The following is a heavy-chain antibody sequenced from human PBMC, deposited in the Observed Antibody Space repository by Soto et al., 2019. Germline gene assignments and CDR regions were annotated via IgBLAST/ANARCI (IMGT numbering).Heavy chain of an antibody. V-gene: IGHV4-39*01. Sequence: SETLSLTCTVSGGSISSSSYYWGWIRQPPGKGLEWIGSIYYSGSTYYNPSLKSRVTISVDTSKNQFSLKLSSVTAADTAVYYCARHLGISSSSNFAYWGQGTLVTVSS. CDR3: ARHLGISSSSNFAY. D-gene: IGHD6-6*01. J-gene: IGHJ4*02. CDR1: GGSISSSSYY. CDR2: IYYSGST.